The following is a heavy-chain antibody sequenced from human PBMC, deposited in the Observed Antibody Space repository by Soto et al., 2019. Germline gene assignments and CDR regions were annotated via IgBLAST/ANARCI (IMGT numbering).Heavy chain of an antibody. CDR3: ARLSRITFIVD. D-gene: IGHD3-16*02. CDR2: IDPRTGTSGTS. CDR1: GYTFAHYY. V-gene: IGHV1-46*04. Sequence: QVQLVQFGAEVKGPGTSVTLSCQTSGYTFAHYYIHWVRQAPGQGLEYMGIIDPRTGTSGTSTSPQSVQGRLSITSDASTSTVYMELSNLRSDDTATYYCARLSRITFIVDWGQGTLVTVSS. J-gene: IGHJ4*02.